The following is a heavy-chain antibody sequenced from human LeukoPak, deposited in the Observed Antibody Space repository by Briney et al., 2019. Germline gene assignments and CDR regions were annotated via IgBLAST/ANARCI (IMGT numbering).Heavy chain of an antibody. D-gene: IGHD3-22*01. V-gene: IGHV1-18*01. CDR2: ISAYNGNT. Sequence: ASVKVSCKASSYTFTSYGISWVRQAPGQGLEWMGWISAYNGNTNYAQKLQGRVTMTTDTSTSTTYMELRSLRSDDTAVYYCAREKVHYYDSSGYRLFDYWGQGTLVTVSS. CDR1: SYTFTSYG. J-gene: IGHJ4*02. CDR3: AREKVHYYDSSGYRLFDY.